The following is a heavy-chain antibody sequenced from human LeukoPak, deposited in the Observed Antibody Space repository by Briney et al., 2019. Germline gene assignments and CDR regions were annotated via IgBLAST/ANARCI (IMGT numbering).Heavy chain of an antibody. CDR3: ARDLRGYSSSWYSDYYYYGMDV. CDR1: GYTFTSYG. J-gene: IGHJ6*02. V-gene: IGHV1-18*01. Sequence: ASVKVSCKASGYTFTSYGISWVRQAPGQGLEWMRWISAYNGNTNYAQKLQGRVTMTTDTSTSTAYMELRSLRSDDTAVYYCARDLRGYSSSWYSDYYYYGMDVWGQGTTVTVSS. D-gene: IGHD6-13*01. CDR2: ISAYNGNT.